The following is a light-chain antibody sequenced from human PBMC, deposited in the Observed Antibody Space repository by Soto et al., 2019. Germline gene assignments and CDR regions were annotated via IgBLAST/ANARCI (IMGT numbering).Light chain of an antibody. CDR1: SSNIGNNY. Sequence: QPVLTQPPSASGTPGQRVTVSCSGSSSNIGNNYVYWYQHFPGTAPKLLIYSDDQRPSGVPDRFSASKSGTSASLAISGLRSDDDADYYCAAWDDTLTGHWVFGGGTKLTVL. CDR3: AAWDDTLTGHWV. J-gene: IGLJ3*02. V-gene: IGLV1-47*02. CDR2: SDD.